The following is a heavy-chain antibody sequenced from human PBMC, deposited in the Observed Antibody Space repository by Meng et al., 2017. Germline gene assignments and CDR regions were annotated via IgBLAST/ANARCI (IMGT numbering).Heavy chain of an antibody. CDR3: ARSPHDDDYGDADAFDI. D-gene: IGHD4-17*01. CDR1: GFTFSSYW. V-gene: IGHV3-74*01. Sequence: GGSLRLSCAASGFTFSSYWMHWVRQAPGKGLVLVSRINSDWSSASYADSVEGRFTISRDNAKDTLYLQMNSLRAEDTAVYYCARSPHDDDYGDADAFDIWGQGTMVTVSS. J-gene: IGHJ3*02. CDR2: INSDWSSA.